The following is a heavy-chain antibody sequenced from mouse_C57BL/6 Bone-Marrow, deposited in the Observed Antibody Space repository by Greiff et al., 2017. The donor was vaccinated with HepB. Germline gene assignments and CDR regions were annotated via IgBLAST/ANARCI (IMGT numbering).Heavy chain of an antibody. CDR2: IDPSDSYT. V-gene: IGHV1-69*01. CDR1: GYTFTSYW. J-gene: IGHJ4*01. CDR3: ARDYGSSSYYYAMDY. Sequence: QVQLQQPGAELVMPGASVKLSCKASGYTFTSYWMHWVKQRPGRGLEWIGEIDPSDSYTNYNQKFKGKSTVTVDKSSSTAYMQLSSLTSEDSAVYYCARDYGSSSYYYAMDYWDQGTAVTVSS. D-gene: IGHD1-1*01.